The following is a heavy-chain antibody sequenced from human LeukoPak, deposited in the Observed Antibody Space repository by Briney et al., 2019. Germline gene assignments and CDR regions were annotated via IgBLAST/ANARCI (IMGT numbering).Heavy chain of an antibody. CDR3: ASQYCGGDCKGPGAFDV. J-gene: IGHJ3*01. Sequence: PSETLSLTCTVSGGSISSGSYYWSWIRQPAGKGLEWIGRIYTSGSTNYNPSLKSRVTISVDTSKNQLSLKLSSVTAADTAVYYCASQYCGGDCKGPGAFDVWGQGTMVAVSS. CDR1: GGSISSGSYY. V-gene: IGHV4-61*02. D-gene: IGHD2-21*02. CDR2: IYTSGST.